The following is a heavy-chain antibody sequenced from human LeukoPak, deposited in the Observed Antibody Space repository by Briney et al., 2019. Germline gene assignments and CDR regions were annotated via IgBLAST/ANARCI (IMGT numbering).Heavy chain of an antibody. Sequence: SETLSLTCTVSGGSISSSSYYWGWIRQPPGKGLEWIGSIYYSGSTYYNPSLKSRVTISVDTSKNQFSLKLSSVTAADTAVYYCARRSYLWDFDYWGQGTLVTVSS. CDR3: ARRSYLWDFDY. CDR2: IYYSGST. D-gene: IGHD3-16*01. V-gene: IGHV4-39*01. J-gene: IGHJ4*02. CDR1: GGSISSSSYY.